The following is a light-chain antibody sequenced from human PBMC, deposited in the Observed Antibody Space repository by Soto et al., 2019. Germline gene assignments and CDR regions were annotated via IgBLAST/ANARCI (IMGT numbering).Light chain of an antibody. Sequence: QSALTQPPSASGTPGQRVTISCSGSSSNIGSNTVNWYQQLPGTAPKLLIYSNNQRPSGVPDRFSGSKSGTSASLAISGLQSEDETDYYCAAWDDGLSGMVFGGGTKVTVL. CDR1: SSNIGSNT. J-gene: IGLJ3*02. CDR2: SNN. CDR3: AAWDDGLSGMV. V-gene: IGLV1-44*01.